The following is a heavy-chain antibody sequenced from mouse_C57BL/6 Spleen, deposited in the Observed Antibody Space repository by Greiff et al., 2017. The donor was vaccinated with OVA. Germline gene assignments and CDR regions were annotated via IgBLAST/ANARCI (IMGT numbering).Heavy chain of an antibody. D-gene: IGHD3-2*02. CDR2: LSPGDGDT. J-gene: IGHJ1*03. Sequence: QVQLKQSGPELVKPGASVKISCKASGYAFSSSWMNWVKQRPGKGLAWIGRLSPGDGDTNYNGKFKGTATLTADKSSSTAYMQLSSLTSEDSAVYFCAREELRLRSYWYFDVWGTGTTVTVSS. CDR1: GYAFSSSW. V-gene: IGHV1-82*01. CDR3: AREELRLRSYWYFDV.